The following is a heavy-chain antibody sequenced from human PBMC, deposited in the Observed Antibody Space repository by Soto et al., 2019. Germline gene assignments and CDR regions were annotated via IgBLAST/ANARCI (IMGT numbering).Heavy chain of an antibody. CDR3: ARGSPYYYDSSGYYYYYYYGMDV. V-gene: IGHV3-21*01. CDR1: GFTFSSYS. D-gene: IGHD3-22*01. J-gene: IGHJ6*02. CDR2: ISSSSSYI. Sequence: GGSLRLSCAASGFTFSSYSMNWVRQAPGKGLEWVSSISSSSSYIYYADSVKGRFTISRDNAKNSLYLQMNSLRAEDTAVYYCARGSPYYYDSSGYYYYYYYGMDVWRQGTTSTV.